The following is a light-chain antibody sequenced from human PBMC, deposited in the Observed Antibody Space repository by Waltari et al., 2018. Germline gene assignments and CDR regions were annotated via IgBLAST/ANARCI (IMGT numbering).Light chain of an antibody. CDR3: LLYYGGAQLWV. J-gene: IGLJ3*02. CDR2: GTS. V-gene: IGLV7-43*01. Sequence: QTVVTQEPSLTVSPGWIVTLTCPSSTVSVTNGSYSNWFQQKPGQAPTALIHGTSNKHSWTPARFSGSLLGGKAALTLSGVQPEDEAEYYCLLYYGGAQLWVFGGGTKLTVL. CDR1: TVSVTNGSY.